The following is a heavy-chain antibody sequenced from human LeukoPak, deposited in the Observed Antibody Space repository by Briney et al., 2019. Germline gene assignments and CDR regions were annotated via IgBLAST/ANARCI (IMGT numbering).Heavy chain of an antibody. CDR2: ISAYNGNT. CDR1: GYTFTSYG. Sequence: ASVKVSCKASGYTFTSYGISWVRQAPGQGLEWIGWISAYNGNTNYAQKLQGRVTMTTDTSTSTAYMELRSLRSDDTAVYYCARSDIVVVVAATPFDYWGQGTLVTVSS. CDR3: ARSDIVVVVAATPFDY. D-gene: IGHD2-15*01. V-gene: IGHV1-18*01. J-gene: IGHJ4*02.